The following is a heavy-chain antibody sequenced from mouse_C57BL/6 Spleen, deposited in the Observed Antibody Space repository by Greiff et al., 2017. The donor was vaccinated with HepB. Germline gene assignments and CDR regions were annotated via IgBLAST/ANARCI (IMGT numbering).Heavy chain of an antibody. Sequence: QVQLQQPGAELVKPGASVKLSCKASGYTFTSYWMHWVKQRPGQGLEWIGMIHPNSGSTNYNEKFKSKATLTVDKSSSTAYMQLSSLTSEDSAVYYCARPIYDDYDGDAMDYWGQGTSVTVSS. J-gene: IGHJ4*01. CDR2: IHPNSGST. D-gene: IGHD2-4*01. V-gene: IGHV1-64*01. CDR3: ARPIYDDYDGDAMDY. CDR1: GYTFTSYW.